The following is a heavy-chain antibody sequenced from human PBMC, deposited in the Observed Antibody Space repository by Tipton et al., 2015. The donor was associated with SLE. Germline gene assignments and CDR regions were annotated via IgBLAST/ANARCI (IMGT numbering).Heavy chain of an antibody. CDR2: IIYSGGST. CDR3: AKGRRFGGYSFLNYRFDS. J-gene: IGHJ4*02. V-gene: IGHV3-23*03. Sequence: SLRLSCAASGFTFSSYAMSWVRQAPGKGLEWVSIIYSGGSTYYADSVKGRFTISRDNSKNTLYLQMNSLRAEDTAVYYCAKGRRFGGYSFLNYRFDSLGQGSLVTVSS. D-gene: IGHD5-12*01. CDR1: GFTFSSYA.